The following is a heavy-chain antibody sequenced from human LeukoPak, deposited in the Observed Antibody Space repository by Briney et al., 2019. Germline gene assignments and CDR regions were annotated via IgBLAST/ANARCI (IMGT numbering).Heavy chain of an antibody. CDR3: AGKWDFWSGYWVTDYYYMDV. D-gene: IGHD3-3*01. Sequence: PSETLSLTCTVSGGSISSSSYYWGWIRQPPGKGLEWIGIIYHSGSTYYNPSLKSRVTISVDTSKNQFSLKLSSVTAADTAVYYCAGKWDFWSGYWVTDYYYMDVWGKGTTVTVSS. CDR2: IYHSGST. J-gene: IGHJ6*03. V-gene: IGHV4-39*01. CDR1: GGSISSSSYY.